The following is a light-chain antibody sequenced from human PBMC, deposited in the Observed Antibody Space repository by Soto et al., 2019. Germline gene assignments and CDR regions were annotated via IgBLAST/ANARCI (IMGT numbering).Light chain of an antibody. CDR2: KAS. Sequence: DIQMTQSPSTLSASIGDRVTITCRASQSINTWLAWYQQKPGKAPKLLIYKASTLESGVPSRFSGSGSGTEFTLTIGCLQLDDFATYYCQHYNSYSECTFGPGTKVDIK. J-gene: IGKJ3*01. CDR3: QHYNSYSECT. V-gene: IGKV1-5*03. CDR1: QSINTW.